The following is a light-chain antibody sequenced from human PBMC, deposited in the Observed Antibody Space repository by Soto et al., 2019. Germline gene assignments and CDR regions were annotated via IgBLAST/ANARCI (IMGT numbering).Light chain of an antibody. J-gene: IGLJ1*01. CDR2: EVI. CDR1: RSDVGGYTC. CDR3: SSYTSSSTPYV. Sequence: QSVLTQPASVSQSPGQSQPISCTGSRSDVGGYTCLSWYLHHPCKAPKLLIYEVINRPSVFSNRFSGCISGHSASLTISGIQAEDEADYYCSSYTSSSTPYVFGTGTKFTVL. V-gene: IGLV2-14*01.